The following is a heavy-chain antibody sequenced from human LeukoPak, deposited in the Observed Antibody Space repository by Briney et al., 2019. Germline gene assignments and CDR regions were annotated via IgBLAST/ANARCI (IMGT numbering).Heavy chain of an antibody. Sequence: ASVKVSCKASGYTFTSYGISWVRQAPGQGLEWMAWINAYNGDTNYAQKLQGRVTLTTEASTSTAYMELRSLRSDDTAVYYCARDGSGVWFDYWGQGTLVTVSS. CDR3: ARDGSGVWFDY. J-gene: IGHJ4*02. CDR1: GYTFTSYG. V-gene: IGHV1-18*01. CDR2: INAYNGDT. D-gene: IGHD3-10*01.